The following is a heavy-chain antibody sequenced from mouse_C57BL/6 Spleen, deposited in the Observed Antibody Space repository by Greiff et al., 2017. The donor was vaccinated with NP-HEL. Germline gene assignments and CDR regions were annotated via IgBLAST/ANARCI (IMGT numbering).Heavy chain of an antibody. J-gene: IGHJ4*01. Sequence: EVQLQESGPGLVKPSQSLSLTCSVTGYSITSGYYWNWIRQFPGNKLEWMGYISYDGSNNYNPSLKNRISITRDTSKNQFFLKLNSVTTEDTATYYCARREAYSSGYVHYAMDYWGQGTSVTVSS. CDR3: ARREAYSSGYVHYAMDY. CDR2: ISYDGSN. CDR1: GYSITSGYY. V-gene: IGHV3-6*01. D-gene: IGHD3-2*02.